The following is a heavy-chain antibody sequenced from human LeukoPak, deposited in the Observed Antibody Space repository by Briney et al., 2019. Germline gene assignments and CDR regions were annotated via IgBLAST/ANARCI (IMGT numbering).Heavy chain of an antibody. Sequence: GGSLRLSCAASGFTFRSYEMNWVRQAPGKGLEWVSFISGGSGSIYYADSVKGRFTISRDSAKNSLYLQMNSLRAEDTAVYYCARDRDYGDYRPVSFDYWGQGTLVTVSS. J-gene: IGHJ4*02. V-gene: IGHV3-48*03. CDR3: ARDRDYGDYRPVSFDY. CDR2: ISGGSGSI. D-gene: IGHD4-17*01. CDR1: GFTFRSYE.